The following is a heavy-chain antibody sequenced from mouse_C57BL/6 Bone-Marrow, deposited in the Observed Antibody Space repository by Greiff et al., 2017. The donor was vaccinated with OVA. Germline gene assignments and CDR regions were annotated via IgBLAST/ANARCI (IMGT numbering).Heavy chain of an antibody. J-gene: IGHJ1*03. CDR1: GYTFTDYN. Sequence: VQLKQSGPELVKPGASVKIPCKASGYTFTDYNMDWVKQSHGKSLEWIGDINPNNGGTNYNQKFKGNATLTVDKSSSTAYMELRSLTSEDTAVYYCARGGVHWYFDVWGTGTTVTVSS. CDR2: INPNNGGT. V-gene: IGHV1-18*01. CDR3: ARGGVHWYFDV.